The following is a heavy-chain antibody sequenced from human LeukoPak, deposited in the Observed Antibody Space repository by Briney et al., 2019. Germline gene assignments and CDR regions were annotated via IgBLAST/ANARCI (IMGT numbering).Heavy chain of an antibody. CDR2: IYYSGST. Sequence: SETLSLTCTVSGGSISSYYWSWIRQPPGKGLEWIGYIYYSGSTNYNPSLKSRVTISVDTSKNQFSLKLSSVTAADTAVYYCARGVRGSIAAGTFDYWGQGTLVTVSS. J-gene: IGHJ4*02. CDR1: GGSISSYY. D-gene: IGHD6-13*01. CDR3: ARGVRGSIAAGTFDY. V-gene: IGHV4-59*01.